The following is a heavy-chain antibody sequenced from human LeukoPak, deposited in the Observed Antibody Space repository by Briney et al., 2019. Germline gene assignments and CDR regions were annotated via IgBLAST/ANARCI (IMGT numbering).Heavy chain of an antibody. CDR1: GFTFSTYG. D-gene: IGHD1-1*01. Sequence: PGGSLRLSCAASGFTFSTYGMHWVRQAPGKGLEWVAFIRYDGSNKYYADSVKGRFTISRDNSKNTLYLRMNSLRAEDTAVYFCAKDKDPWKSTSISDFDYWGQGILVTVSS. CDR2: IRYDGSNK. V-gene: IGHV3-30*02. CDR3: AKDKDPWKSTSISDFDY. J-gene: IGHJ4*02.